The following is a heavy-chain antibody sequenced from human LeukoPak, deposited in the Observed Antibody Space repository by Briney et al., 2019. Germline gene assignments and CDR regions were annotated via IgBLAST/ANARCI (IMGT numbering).Heavy chain of an antibody. V-gene: IGHV3-15*01. J-gene: IGHJ4*02. Sequence: GGSLRLSCAASGFTFSNAWMSWVCQAPGKGLEWVGRIKSETDGGTPDYAAPVKGRITISRDDSKNTLYLQLNSLKTEDTAVYYCTTSPLYYYGSGTPYCWCQGTLVTVSS. D-gene: IGHD3-10*01. CDR3: TTSPLYYYGSGTPYC. CDR1: GFTFSNAW. CDR2: IKSETDGGTP.